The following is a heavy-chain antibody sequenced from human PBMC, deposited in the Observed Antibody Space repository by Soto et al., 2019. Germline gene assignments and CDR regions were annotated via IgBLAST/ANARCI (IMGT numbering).Heavy chain of an antibody. CDR3: ARGWSSGPCIDF. J-gene: IGHJ4*01. D-gene: IGHD6-19*01. Sequence: SATLSLTCTVSGGSINSSSFYWGWIRQPPGKGLEWIGEIDHSGSTYYNPSLKSRVTISVDTSKNQFSLTLTSVTAADTAVYSCARGWSSGPCIDFWGHGTLVTVSS. V-gene: IGHV4-39*07. CDR1: GGSINSSSFY. CDR2: IDHSGST.